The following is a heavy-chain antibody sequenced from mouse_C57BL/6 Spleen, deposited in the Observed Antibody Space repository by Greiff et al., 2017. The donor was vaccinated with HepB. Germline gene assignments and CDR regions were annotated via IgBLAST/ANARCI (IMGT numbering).Heavy chain of an antibody. Sequence: EVMLVESGGDLVKPGGSLKLSCAASGFTFSSYGMSWVRQTPDKRLEWVATISSGGSYTYYPDSVKGRFTISRDNAKNTLYLQMSSLKSEDTAMYYCARQNYSNYLFAYWGQGTPVTVSA. V-gene: IGHV5-6*01. CDR1: GFTFSSYG. CDR3: ARQNYSNYLFAY. CDR2: ISSGGSYT. D-gene: IGHD2-5*01. J-gene: IGHJ3*01.